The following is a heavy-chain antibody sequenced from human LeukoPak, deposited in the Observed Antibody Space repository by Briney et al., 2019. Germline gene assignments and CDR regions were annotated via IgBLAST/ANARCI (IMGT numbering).Heavy chain of an antibody. CDR3: AKGARLNYYYLDV. J-gene: IGHJ6*03. CDR1: GFAFSTYT. Sequence: PGGSLRLSCAASGFAFSTYTMNWVRQAPGKGLEWVSAIGGSGGGTRYVDSVKGRFTISRDNSKNTLYLQMNGLRDDDTAVYYCAKGARLNYYYLDVWGKRDHGHRLL. CDR2: IGGSGGGT. V-gene: IGHV3-23*01.